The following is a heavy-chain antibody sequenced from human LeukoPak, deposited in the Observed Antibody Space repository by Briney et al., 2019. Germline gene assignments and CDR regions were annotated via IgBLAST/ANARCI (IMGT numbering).Heavy chain of an antibody. D-gene: IGHD6-19*01. V-gene: IGHV5-51*01. CDR1: GDRFTRYW. J-gene: IGHJ4*02. CDR3: ARLSPVAGSSGIDS. Sequence: GESLKISCKSSGDRFTRYWIGWVRQMPGKDMEWMGIIFSGDSDTRYSPSFQGQVTISVDKSTSTAYLQWSSLRASDTALYYCARLSPVAGSSGIDSWGQGTLVTVSS. CDR2: IFSGDSDT.